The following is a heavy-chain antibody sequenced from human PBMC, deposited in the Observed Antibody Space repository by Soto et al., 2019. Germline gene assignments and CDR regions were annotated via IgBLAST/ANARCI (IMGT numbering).Heavy chain of an antibody. V-gene: IGHV3-48*02. CDR2: ISSSSSTI. D-gene: IGHD3-3*01. CDR3: ARESRFLEWLSLNWFDP. J-gene: IGHJ5*02. Sequence: EVQLVESGGGLVQPGGSLRLSGAASGFTFSSYSMNWVRQAPGKGLEWVSYISSSSSTIYYADSVKGRFTISKDNAKNSLYLQMNSQRDEDTAVYYCARESRFLEWLSLNWFDPWGQGTLVTVSS. CDR1: GFTFSSYS.